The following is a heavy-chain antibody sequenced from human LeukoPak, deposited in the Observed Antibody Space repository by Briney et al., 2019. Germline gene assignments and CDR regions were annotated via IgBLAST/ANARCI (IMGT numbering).Heavy chain of an antibody. J-gene: IGHJ4*02. Sequence: PGGSLRLSCAASGFTFSSYSMNWVRQAPGKGLEWVSSISSSSSYIYYADSVKGRFTISRDNAKNSLYLQMNSLRAEDTAVYYCARTGGTMIATFDYWGQGTLVTVSS. CDR3: ARTGGTMIATFDY. CDR1: GFTFSSYS. D-gene: IGHD3-22*01. CDR2: ISSSSSYI. V-gene: IGHV3-21*01.